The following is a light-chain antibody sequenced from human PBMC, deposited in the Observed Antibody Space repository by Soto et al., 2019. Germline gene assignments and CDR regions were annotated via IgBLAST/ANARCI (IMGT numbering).Light chain of an antibody. CDR2: DAS. CDR1: QSVSRY. V-gene: IGKV3-11*01. Sequence: ETALTQSPATLSLSPGERATLSCRASQSVSRYLAWYQQKPGQAPRLLIYDASNRATGIPARFSGSGSGTDFTLTISSLEPEDFALYYCQQRGNWPSFGGGTKVDIK. CDR3: QQRGNWPS. J-gene: IGKJ4*01.